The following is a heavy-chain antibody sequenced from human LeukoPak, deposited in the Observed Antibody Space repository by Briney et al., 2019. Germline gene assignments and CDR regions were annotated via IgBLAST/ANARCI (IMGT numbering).Heavy chain of an antibody. CDR1: GYTFTGYY. D-gene: IGHD2-8*01. CDR3: ARHTNPPSRFDH. V-gene: IGHV1-2*02. J-gene: IGHJ4*02. CDR2: INSNSGAT. Sequence: ASVKVSCKASGYTFTGYYIHWVRQAPGQGLEWMGWINSNSGATNYAQKFQGRVTMTRDTSISTAYMELTRLASDDTAVYYCARHTNPPSRFDHWGQGTLVTVSS.